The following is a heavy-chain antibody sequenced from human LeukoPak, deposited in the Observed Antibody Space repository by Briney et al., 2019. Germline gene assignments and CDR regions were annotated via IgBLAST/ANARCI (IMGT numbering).Heavy chain of an antibody. Sequence: GGSLRLSCAASEFTFSSYPMGWVRQAPGKGLEWVSYISGSSTTIYYADSVKGRFTISRDNSKNTVYLQMNSLRTEDTAVYYCVRGVDSSSWFPTFQHWGQGTLVTVSS. CDR3: VRGVDSSSWFPTFQH. J-gene: IGHJ1*01. D-gene: IGHD6-13*01. CDR2: ISGSSTTI. V-gene: IGHV3-23*01. CDR1: EFTFSSYP.